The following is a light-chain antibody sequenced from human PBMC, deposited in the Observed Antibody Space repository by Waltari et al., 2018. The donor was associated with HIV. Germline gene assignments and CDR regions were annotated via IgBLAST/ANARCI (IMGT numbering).Light chain of an antibody. CDR3: SSYAGTSNFVL. J-gene: IGLJ2*01. Sequence: QSALTQPRSVSESPGQSVTISCTGTSSDICSSNYVSCYQQHPGRAPKFIIYNVSERPSGVPDRFSGSKSGNTASLTISGLQAEDEADYYCSSYAGTSNFVLFGGGTKLTVL. CDR2: NVS. V-gene: IGLV2-11*01. CDR1: SSDICSSNY.